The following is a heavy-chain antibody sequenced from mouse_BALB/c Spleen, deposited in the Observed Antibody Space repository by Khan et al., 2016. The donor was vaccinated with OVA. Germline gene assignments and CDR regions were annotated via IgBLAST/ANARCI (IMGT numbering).Heavy chain of an antibody. CDR3: ARRYDGYYGGAMDY. CDR2: ISSGGTYT. J-gene: IGHJ4*01. D-gene: IGHD2-3*01. Sequence: EVELVESGGGLVKPGGSLKLSCAASGFTFSSYAMSWVRQIPEKRLEWVATISSGGTYTYYPDSVKGRFTISRANAKNTLYLQMSGRRSEDTAMYYCARRYDGYYGGAMDYWGQGTSVTVSS. V-gene: IGHV5-9-3*01. CDR1: GFTFSSYA.